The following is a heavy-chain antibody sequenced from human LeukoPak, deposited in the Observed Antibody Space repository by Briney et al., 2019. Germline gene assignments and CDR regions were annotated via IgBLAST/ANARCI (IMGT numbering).Heavy chain of an antibody. CDR1: GFTFSNYA. CDR2: ISASDSST. Sequence: TGGSLRLSCAASGFTFSNYAMSWVRLAPGKGLEWVSGISASDSSTFYADSVKGRFTISRDNSKNTLYLQMNSLRAEDTAVYYCARGTRLDGYNPAPADYWGQGTLVTVSS. J-gene: IGHJ4*02. V-gene: IGHV3-23*01. CDR3: ARGTRLDGYNPAPADY. D-gene: IGHD5-24*01.